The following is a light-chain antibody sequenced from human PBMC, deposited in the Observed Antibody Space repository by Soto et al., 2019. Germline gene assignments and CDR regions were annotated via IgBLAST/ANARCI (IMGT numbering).Light chain of an antibody. J-gene: IGKJ4*01. V-gene: IGKV3-11*01. CDR2: DAS. CDR3: QQRTNWPPLT. Sequence: EIVLTQSPVTLSLSPGERATLSCRASQSVSRYLAWFQQKPGQAPRLLIYDASNRATGIPPRFSGSGSGTDFTLTISSLEPEDFAVYYCQQRTNWPPLTFGGGTKVEIK. CDR1: QSVSRY.